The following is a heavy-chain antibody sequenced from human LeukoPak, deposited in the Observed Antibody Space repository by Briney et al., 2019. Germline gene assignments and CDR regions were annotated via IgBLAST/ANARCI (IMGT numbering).Heavy chain of an antibody. Sequence: ASVKVSCKASGYTFTGYYMHWVRQAPGQGLEWMVWINPNSGGTNYAQKFQGRVTMTRDTSISTAYMELSRLRSDDTAVYYCAREDDILTGYTFDYWGQGTLVTVSS. J-gene: IGHJ4*02. V-gene: IGHV1-2*02. CDR2: INPNSGGT. CDR1: GYTFTGYY. D-gene: IGHD3-9*01. CDR3: AREDDILTGYTFDY.